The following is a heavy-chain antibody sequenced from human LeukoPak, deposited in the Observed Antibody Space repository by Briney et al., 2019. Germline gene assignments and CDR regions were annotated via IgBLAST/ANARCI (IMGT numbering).Heavy chain of an antibody. CDR3: ARGAITMVRGVIENAFDI. Sequence: GASVKVSCKASGYTFTGYYMHWVRQAPGQGLEWMGWINPNSGGTNYAQKFQGRVTMTRDTSISTAYMELSRLRSDDTAVYYCARGAITMVRGVIENAFDIWGQGTMVTVSS. J-gene: IGHJ3*02. CDR2: INPNSGGT. V-gene: IGHV1-2*02. CDR1: GYTFTGYY. D-gene: IGHD3-10*01.